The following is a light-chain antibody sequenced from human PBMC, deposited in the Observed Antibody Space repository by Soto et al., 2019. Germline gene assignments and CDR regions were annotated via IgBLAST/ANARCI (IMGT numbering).Light chain of an antibody. CDR3: SSYTTSSGYV. J-gene: IGLJ1*01. V-gene: IGLV2-14*01. Sequence: QSALTQPASVSGSPVQAITISCTGTSSDVGGYNYVSWYQQHPGKAPKLMIYDVSHRPSGVSNRFSGSKSGNTASLTISGLQAEDEADYYCSSYTTSSGYVFGTGTKSPS. CDR1: SSDVGGYNY. CDR2: DVS.